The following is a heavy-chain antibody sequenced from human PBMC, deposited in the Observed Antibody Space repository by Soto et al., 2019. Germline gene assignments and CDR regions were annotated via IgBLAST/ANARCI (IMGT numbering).Heavy chain of an antibody. CDR1: FGRYS. CDR3: TRDQGGSYDSWFDP. J-gene: IGHJ5*02. Sequence: EVQVVESGGGLVKLGGSRRLSGNFSFGRYSMDWVRRAPGKGLEWVASISSGSAFIKYADSVKGRFTISRDNAKNSVSLQMSSLRVEDTAMYYCTRDQGGSYDSWFDPWGRGTLVTVSS. CDR2: ISSGSAFI. V-gene: IGHV3-21*01. D-gene: IGHD1-26*01.